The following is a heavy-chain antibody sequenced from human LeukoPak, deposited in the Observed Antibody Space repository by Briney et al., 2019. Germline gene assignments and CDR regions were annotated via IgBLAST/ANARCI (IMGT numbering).Heavy chain of an antibody. CDR3: ARQGLVVSAYYFDY. CDR2: ISAYNGNT. J-gene: IGHJ4*02. CDR1: GYTFTSYG. Sequence: ASVKVSCKASGYTFTSYGISWVRQAPGQGLEWMGWISAYNGNTNYAQKLQGRVTMATDTSTSTAYTELRSLRSDDTAVYYCARQGLVVSAYYFDYWGQGTLVTVSS. D-gene: IGHD6-19*01. V-gene: IGHV1-18*01.